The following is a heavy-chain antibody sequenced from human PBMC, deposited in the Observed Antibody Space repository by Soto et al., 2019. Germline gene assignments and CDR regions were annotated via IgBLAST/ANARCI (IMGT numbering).Heavy chain of an antibody. CDR3: ARQLYDFWSGYYSVNIPFDY. V-gene: IGHV1-18*01. Sequence: QVQLVQSGAEVKKPGASVKVSCKASGYTFTSYGISWVRQAPGQGLEWMGWISAYNGNTNYAQKLQGRVTMNTDTSTSTAYMELRSLRSDDTAVYYCARQLYDFWSGYYSVNIPFDYWGQGTLVTVSS. J-gene: IGHJ4*02. CDR1: GYTFTSYG. D-gene: IGHD3-3*01. CDR2: ISAYNGNT.